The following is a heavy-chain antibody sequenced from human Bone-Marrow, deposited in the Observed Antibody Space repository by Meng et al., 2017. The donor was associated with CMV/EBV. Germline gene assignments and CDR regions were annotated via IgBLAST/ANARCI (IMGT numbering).Heavy chain of an antibody. V-gene: IGHV3-30*04. D-gene: IGHD2-2*01. Sequence: GGSLRLSCAASGFTFSSYAMHWVRQAPGKGLEWVAVISYDGSNKYYADSVKGRFTISRDNAKNSLYLQMNSLRAEDTAVYYCASGGHSSTSCYYVWGQGTTVTVSS. CDR1: GFTFSSYA. J-gene: IGHJ6*01. CDR2: ISYDGSNK. CDR3: ASGGHSSTSCYYV.